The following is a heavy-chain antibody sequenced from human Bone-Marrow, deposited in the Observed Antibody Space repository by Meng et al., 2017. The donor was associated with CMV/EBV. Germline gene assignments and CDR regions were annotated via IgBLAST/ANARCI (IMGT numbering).Heavy chain of an antibody. D-gene: IGHD3-22*01. V-gene: IGHV4-31*02. CDR3: ARDSRDYYDSSGYYAFDY. Sequence: SCGGYYWSWLRQHPGQGLEWIGYIYYSGSTYYTPSLQSRVTISVDTSKNQFSLKLISVTAADTAVYYCARDSRDYYDSSGYYAFDYWGQGTLVTVSS. CDR2: IYYSGST. CDR1: SCGGYY. J-gene: IGHJ4*02.